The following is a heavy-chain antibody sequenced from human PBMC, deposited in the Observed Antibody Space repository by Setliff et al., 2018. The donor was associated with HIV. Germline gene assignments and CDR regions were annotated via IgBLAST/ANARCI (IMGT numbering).Heavy chain of an antibody. CDR2: LYHSGSP. CDR3: ARPVSKNFYGMDV. CDR1: GDSINTHY. Sequence: TLSLTCSVSGDSINTHYWSWIRQSPGKGLEWIGTLYHSGSPTYNPSLKSRVTISGDTSKNQISLKLTSVTAADTAVFYCARPVSKNFYGMDVWGPGTTVTVSS. V-gene: IGHV4-59*11. J-gene: IGHJ6*02.